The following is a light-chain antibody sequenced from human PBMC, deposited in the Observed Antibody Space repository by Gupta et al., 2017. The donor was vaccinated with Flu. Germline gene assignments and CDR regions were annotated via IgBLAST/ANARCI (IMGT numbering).Light chain of an antibody. J-gene: IGLJ1*01. CDR1: SSDVGGSDY. Sequence: QSALTQPASVSGSPGQSITISCTVTSSDVGGSDYVSWYQQHPGKAPKLIIYDVSNRPSGVSSRFSGSKSDNTASLTISGLQSEDETDYYCSSYTNSSTFYVFGTGTKVTVL. CDR3: SSYTNSSTFYV. V-gene: IGLV2-14*01. CDR2: DVS.